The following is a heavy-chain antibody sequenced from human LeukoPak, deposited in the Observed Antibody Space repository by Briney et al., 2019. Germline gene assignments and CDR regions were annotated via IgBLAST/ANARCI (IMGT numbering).Heavy chain of an antibody. CDR3: AGADPPHWGPYLIGP. CDR2: INPNSGGT. V-gene: IGHV1-2*02. J-gene: IGHJ5*02. Sequence: ASVKVSCKTSGYSFTDYYMHWVRQAPGQGLEWMGWINPNSGGTSSAQKFQGRVTMTRDTSITTVYMEVSWLTSDDTAIYYCAGADPPHWGPYLIGPWGQGTLVTVSS. CDR1: GYSFTDYY. D-gene: IGHD2-21*01.